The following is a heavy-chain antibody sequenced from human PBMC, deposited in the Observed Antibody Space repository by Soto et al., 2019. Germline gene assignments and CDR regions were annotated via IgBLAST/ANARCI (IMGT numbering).Heavy chain of an antibody. D-gene: IGHD3-22*01. CDR3: AKLIGVGDAFDF. CDR1: GLTLNNFG. CDR2: ISYDGNTR. J-gene: IGHJ3*01. Sequence: GGSLRISCAVSGLTLNNFGMHWVRQAPGKGPEWVAVISYDGNTRDYADSVKGRFTISRDNSKNTLFLQMNSLRPEDTAVYFCAKLIGVGDAFDFWGQGTLVTVSS. V-gene: IGHV3-30*18.